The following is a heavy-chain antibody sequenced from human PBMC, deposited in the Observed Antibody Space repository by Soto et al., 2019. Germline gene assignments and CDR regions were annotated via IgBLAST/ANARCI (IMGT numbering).Heavy chain of an antibody. CDR1: GGSISSSNW. V-gene: IGHV4-4*02. Sequence: QVQLQESGPGLVKPSGTLSLTCAVSGGSISSSNWWSWVRQPPGKGLEWIGEIYHSGSTNYNPSPKRRVXXSXDXXKNQFSLKLSSVTAADTAVYYCARDTSGYDRGFDYWGQGTLVTVSS. J-gene: IGHJ4*02. CDR2: IYHSGST. CDR3: ARDTSGYDRGFDY. D-gene: IGHD5-12*01.